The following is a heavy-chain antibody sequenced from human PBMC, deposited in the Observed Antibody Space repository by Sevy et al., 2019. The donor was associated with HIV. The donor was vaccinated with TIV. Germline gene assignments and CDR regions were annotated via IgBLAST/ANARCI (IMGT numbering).Heavy chain of an antibody. CDR3: TGLHFDN. CDR1: GISFSNAW. V-gene: IGHV3-15*07. J-gene: IGHJ4*02. D-gene: IGHD5-12*01. CDR2: IKSKTDGGTT. Sequence: GGSLRLSCAPSGISFSNAWMNWVRQAPGKGLEWVGRIKSKTDGGTTDYAAPVKGRFTISGDDSKNMVYLQMNSLKTEDTAVYYCTGLHFDNWGQGTLVTVSS.